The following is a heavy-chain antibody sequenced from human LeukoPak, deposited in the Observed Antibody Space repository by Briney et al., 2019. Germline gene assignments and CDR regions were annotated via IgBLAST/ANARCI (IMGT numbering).Heavy chain of an antibody. CDR1: GSSISSSSYY. J-gene: IGHJ2*01. V-gene: IGHV4-39*01. Sequence: PSETLSLTCTVSGSSISSSSYYWGWIRQPPGKGLEWIGSIYYSGSTYYNPSLKSRVTISVDTSKNQFSLKLSSVTAADTAVYYCARLTTTYYDFWSGYYTGWYFDLWGRGTLVTVSS. CDR2: IYYSGST. D-gene: IGHD3-3*01. CDR3: ARLTTTYYDFWSGYYTGWYFDL.